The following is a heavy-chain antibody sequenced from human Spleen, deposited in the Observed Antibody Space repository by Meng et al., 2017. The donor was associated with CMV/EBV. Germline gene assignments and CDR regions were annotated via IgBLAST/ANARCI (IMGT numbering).Heavy chain of an antibody. V-gene: IGHV3-53*01. Sequence: GESLKISCAASGFTVSSNYMSWVRQAPGKGLEWVSVIYSGGSTYYADSVKGRFTISRDNAKNSLYLQMNSLRAEDTAVYYCAREYYDFWSGYYGWGQGTLVTVSS. J-gene: IGHJ4*02. CDR1: GFTVSSNY. CDR3: AREYYDFWSGYYG. CDR2: IYSGGST. D-gene: IGHD3-3*01.